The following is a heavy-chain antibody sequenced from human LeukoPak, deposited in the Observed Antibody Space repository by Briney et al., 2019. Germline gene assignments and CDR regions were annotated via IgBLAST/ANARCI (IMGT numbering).Heavy chain of an antibody. CDR2: IYYSGST. D-gene: IGHD3-10*02. CDR1: GGSFSGYY. Sequence: SETLSLTCAVYGGSFSGYYWSWIRQPPGKGLEWIGYIYYSGSTNYNPSLKSRVTISVDTSKNQFSLKLSSVTAADTAVYYCAASYVLDYWGQGTLVTVSS. V-gene: IGHV4-59*01. J-gene: IGHJ4*02. CDR3: AASYVLDY.